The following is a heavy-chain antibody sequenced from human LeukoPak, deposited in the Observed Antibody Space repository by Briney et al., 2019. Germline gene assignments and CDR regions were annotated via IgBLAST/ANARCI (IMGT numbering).Heavy chain of an antibody. CDR2: ISGSAINT. D-gene: IGHD2-15*01. CDR1: GFTFSSYA. V-gene: IGHV3-23*01. CDR3: ATDGRRRGFDH. J-gene: IGHJ4*02. Sequence: PGGSLRLSCAASGFTFSSYAMSWVRQAPAKGLEWVSAISGSAINTYYADSVKGRFTISRDNSMNTLYLQMNSLRAEDTAVYYCATDGRRRGFDHWGQGTLVTVSS.